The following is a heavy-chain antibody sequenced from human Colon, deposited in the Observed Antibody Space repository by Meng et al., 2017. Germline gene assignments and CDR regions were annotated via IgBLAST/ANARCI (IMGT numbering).Heavy chain of an antibody. CDR3: ARDERGGPYYFDY. Sequence: QVHLVQSGAELRQPGASVKVSCQASGSSFTSYGMHWLRQAPGQRPEWMGWIYTADGNRRYSQRFQDRLTITSDTFARTAYMELSSLRSEDTAVYFCARDERGGPYYFDYWGQGTLVTVSS. J-gene: IGHJ4*02. CDR1: GSSFTSYG. CDR2: IYTADGNR. V-gene: IGHV1-3*04.